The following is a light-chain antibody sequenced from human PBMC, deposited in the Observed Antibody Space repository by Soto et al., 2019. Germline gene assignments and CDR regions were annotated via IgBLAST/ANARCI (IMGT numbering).Light chain of an antibody. CDR3: QQSYSTPRT. Sequence: DIQMTQSPSSLSASVGDRVTITCRASQSISSYLNWYQQKQGKXXKXXIYAASSLQSGVPSRFSGSGSGTDFTLTISSLQPEDFATYYCQQSYSTPRTFGQGTKVDIK. J-gene: IGKJ1*01. CDR1: QSISSY. CDR2: AAS. V-gene: IGKV1-39*01.